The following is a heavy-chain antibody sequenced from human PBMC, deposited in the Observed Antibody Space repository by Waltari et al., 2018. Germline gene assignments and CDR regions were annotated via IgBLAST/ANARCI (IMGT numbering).Heavy chain of an antibody. CDR1: GFTFSSYA. V-gene: IGHV3-23*01. CDR2: SSGSGGST. CDR3: VKDLRDIGVVVGATLD. Sequence: EVQLLESGGGLVQPGGSLRLSCATSGFTFSSYAMSWVRQAPGKGLEWVSGSSGSGGSTYYADSVKGRFTISRDNSKNTLDLQMNSLRAEDTAVYYCVKDLRDIGVVVGATLDWGQGTLVTVSS. D-gene: IGHD2-15*01. J-gene: IGHJ4*02.